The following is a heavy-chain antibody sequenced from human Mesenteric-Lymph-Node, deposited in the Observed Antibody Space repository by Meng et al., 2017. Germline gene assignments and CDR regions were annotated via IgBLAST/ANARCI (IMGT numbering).Heavy chain of an antibody. CDR2: MDYRGST. V-gene: IGHV4-59*06. CDR3: ARGELLWDY. D-gene: IGHD2-2*01. CDR1: GAAIGTYN. J-gene: IGHJ4*02. Sequence: QVHRLESGPGLVHPSETLSLTCTVSGAAIGTYNWGWIRQPAGKGLEWIGYMDYRGSTFYNPSLKSRVTISVDTSKNQFSLKLSSVTAADTAVYFCARGELLWDYWGQGTLVTVSS.